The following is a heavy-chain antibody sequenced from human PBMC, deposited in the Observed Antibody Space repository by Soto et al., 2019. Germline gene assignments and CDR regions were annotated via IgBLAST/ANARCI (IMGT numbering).Heavy chain of an antibody. J-gene: IGHJ6*02. CDR1: GFTVSSNY. CDR2: ISGSGGST. CDR3: AKDLRGVTSYYYYGMDV. Sequence: GGSLRLSCAASGFTVSSNYMSWVRQAPGKGLEWVSAISGSGGSTYYADSVKGRFTISRDNSKNTLYLQMNSLRAEDTAVYYCAKDLRGVTSYYYYGMDVWGQGTTVTVSS. V-gene: IGHV3-23*01. D-gene: IGHD3-10*01.